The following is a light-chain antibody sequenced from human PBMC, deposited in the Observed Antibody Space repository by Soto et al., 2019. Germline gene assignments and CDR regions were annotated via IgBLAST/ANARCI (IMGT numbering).Light chain of an antibody. J-gene: IGKJ1*01. CDR3: LQYNSYPWT. Sequence: DIQMTQSPSSLSASVGDRVTISCRASQGIRKDLGWYQQKAGKAPKRLIYAASSLQSGVPSRISGSGSGTEFTLTISSLQPEDFATYYCLQYNSYPWTFGQGTKVEVK. CDR2: AAS. V-gene: IGKV1-17*01. CDR1: QGIRKD.